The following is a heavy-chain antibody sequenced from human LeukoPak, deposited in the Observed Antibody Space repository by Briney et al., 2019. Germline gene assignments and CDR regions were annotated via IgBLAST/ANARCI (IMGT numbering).Heavy chain of an antibody. CDR1: GFTFSNYA. V-gene: IGHV3-23*01. CDR3: AKDPINWGSIYFDC. CDR2: ISGSSDNT. J-gene: IGHJ4*02. Sequence: GGSLRLSCEASGFTFSNYAMSWVRQAPGKGLEWVSSISGSSDNTNYADSVKGRFTNSRDNSKNILYLQMNSLTAEDTAVYWCAKDPINWGSIYFDCWGQGTLVTVSS. D-gene: IGHD7-27*01.